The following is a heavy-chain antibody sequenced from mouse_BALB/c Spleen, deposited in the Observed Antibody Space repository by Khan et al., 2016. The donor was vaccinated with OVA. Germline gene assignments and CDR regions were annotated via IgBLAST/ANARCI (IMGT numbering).Heavy chain of an antibody. CDR2: INPSTIYT. D-gene: IGHD3-2*02. V-gene: IGHV1-7*01. Sequence: QVQLKESGAELAKPGASVKMSCKASGYTFTNYWMHWVKQRPGQGLEWIGYINPSTIYTEYNQKFKDKATLTADKSSSTAYMQLRSLTSEDSAVYYCARRLPPYYYAMDDWGQGTSVTVSA. CDR3: ARRLPPYYYAMDD. J-gene: IGHJ4*01. CDR1: GYTFTNYW.